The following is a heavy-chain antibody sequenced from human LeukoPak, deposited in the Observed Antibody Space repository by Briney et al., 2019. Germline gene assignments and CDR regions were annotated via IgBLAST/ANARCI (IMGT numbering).Heavy chain of an antibody. J-gene: IGHJ3*02. CDR1: GFTFSDYY. Sequence: GGSLRLSCAASGFTFSDYYMSWIRQAPGKGLEWVSYISSSGSTIYYADSVKGRFTISRDNAKNSLYLQMNSLRTEDTALYYCAKDIGGSGSYLFGAFDIWGQGTMVTVSS. D-gene: IGHD3-10*01. V-gene: IGHV3-11*01. CDR2: ISSSGSTI. CDR3: AKDIGGSGSYLFGAFDI.